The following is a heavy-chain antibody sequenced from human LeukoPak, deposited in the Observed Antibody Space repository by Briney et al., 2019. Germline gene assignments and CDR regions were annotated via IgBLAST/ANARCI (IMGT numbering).Heavy chain of an antibody. CDR2: IYYSGST. D-gene: IGHD4-23*01. CDR3: ARRSADYVGVVDY. Sequence: PSETLSLSCAVSGGSISSYYWSWIRQPPGKGLEWIWDIYYSGSTNYNPSLKSRVTISVDTSKNQFSLKLSSVTAPDTAVYYCARRSADYVGVVDYWGQGNLVTVSS. J-gene: IGHJ4*02. V-gene: IGHV4-59*08. CDR1: GGSISSYY.